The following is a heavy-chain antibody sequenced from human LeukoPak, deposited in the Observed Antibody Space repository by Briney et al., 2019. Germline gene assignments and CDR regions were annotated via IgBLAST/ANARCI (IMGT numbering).Heavy chain of an antibody. CDR1: GYTFTAYY. J-gene: IGHJ4*02. CDR3: AANIAVTGRAFDY. CDR2: INPNSGGT. V-gene: IGHV1-2*02. D-gene: IGHD6-19*01. Sequence: ASVKVSCKASGYTFTAYYMYWVRQPPGQGLEWMGWINPNSGGTNSAQKFQGRVTMTRDTSISTAYMELSRLRSDDTAVYYCAANIAVTGRAFDYWGQGTLVTVSS.